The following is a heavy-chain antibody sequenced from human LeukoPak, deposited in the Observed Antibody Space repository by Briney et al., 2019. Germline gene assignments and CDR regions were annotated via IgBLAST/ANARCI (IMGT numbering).Heavy chain of an antibody. CDR1: GGSISSYY. J-gene: IGHJ6*03. D-gene: IGHD3-10*01. CDR2: IYTSGST. V-gene: IGHV4-4*07. Sequence: SETLSLTCTVSGGSISSYYWSWIRQPAGKGLEWIGRIYTSGSTNYNPSLKSRVTISVDTSKNQFSLKLSSVTAADTAVYYCARANKPSGSYYYYYYYYYMDVWGKGTTVTISS. CDR3: ARANKPSGSYYYYYYYYYMDV.